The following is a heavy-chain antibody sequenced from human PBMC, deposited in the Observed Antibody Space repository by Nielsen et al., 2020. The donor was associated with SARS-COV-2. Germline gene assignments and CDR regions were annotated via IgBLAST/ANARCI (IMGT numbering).Heavy chain of an antibody. CDR1: GGSISSGSYY. CDR3: ARELLAYGSSGYHGWFDP. CDR2: IYTSGST. V-gene: IGHV4-61*02. Sequence: SETLSLTCTVSGGSISSGSYYWSWIRQPAGKGLEWIGRIYTSGSTNYNPSLKSRVTISVDTSKNQFSLKLSSVTAADTAVYYCARELLAYGSSGYHGWFDPWGQGTLVTVSS. D-gene: IGHD3-22*01. J-gene: IGHJ5*02.